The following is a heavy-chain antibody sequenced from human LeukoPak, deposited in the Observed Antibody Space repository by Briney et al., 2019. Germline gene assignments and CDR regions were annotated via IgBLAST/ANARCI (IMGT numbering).Heavy chain of an antibody. J-gene: IGHJ4*02. CDR2: INSDGSST. CDR3: ARVPRELFGLDY. CDR1: GFTFSSYW. D-gene: IGHD1-7*01. V-gene: IGHV3-74*01. Sequence: GGSLRLSCAASGFTFSSYWMHWVRQTPGKGLVWVSRINSDGSSTSYADSVKGRLTISRDNAKNTLFLQMNSLRVEDTAVYYCARVPRELFGLDYWGQGTLVTVSS.